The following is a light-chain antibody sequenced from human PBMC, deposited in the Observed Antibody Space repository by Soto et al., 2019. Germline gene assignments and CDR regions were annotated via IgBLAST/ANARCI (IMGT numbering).Light chain of an antibody. CDR3: QQSFSTPRFT. J-gene: IGKJ3*01. CDR1: ESIRSY. Sequence: DIQMTQSPSSVSASVGDRVTITCRASESIRSYLNWYQQKPGKAPKLLIYGASSLQSGVPSRFSGGGSGTDFTLTISSLQPEDFATYYCQQSFSTPRFTFGPGTRVDI. CDR2: GAS. V-gene: IGKV1-39*01.